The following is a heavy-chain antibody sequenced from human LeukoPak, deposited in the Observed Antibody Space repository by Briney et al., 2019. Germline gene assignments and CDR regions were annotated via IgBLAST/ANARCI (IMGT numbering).Heavy chain of an antibody. CDR3: ARGVGSASYYYYGMDV. Sequence: EPGRSLRLSCAASGFTFSSYAMHWVRQAPGKGLEWVAVISYDGSNKYYADSVKGRFPISRDNSKNTLYLQMNSLRAEDTAVYYCARGVGSASYYYYGMDVWGQGTTVTVSS. CDR2: ISYDGSNK. D-gene: IGHD6-19*01. CDR1: GFTFSSYA. V-gene: IGHV3-30-3*01. J-gene: IGHJ6*02.